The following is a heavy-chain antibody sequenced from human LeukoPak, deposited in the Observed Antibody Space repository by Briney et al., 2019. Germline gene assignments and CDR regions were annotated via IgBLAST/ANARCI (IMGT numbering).Heavy chain of an antibody. Sequence: ASVKVSCKASGYTLTDYYIHWVRQAPRQGLEWMGRINCITGDTRSAQKFQGRVTMTRDTSISTAYMQLSSLRSDDTAVYYCAREIAATGAAVDYWGQGILVTVSS. CDR1: GYTLTDYY. CDR3: AREIAATGAAVDY. V-gene: IGHV1-2*06. J-gene: IGHJ4*02. CDR2: INCITGDT. D-gene: IGHD6-13*01.